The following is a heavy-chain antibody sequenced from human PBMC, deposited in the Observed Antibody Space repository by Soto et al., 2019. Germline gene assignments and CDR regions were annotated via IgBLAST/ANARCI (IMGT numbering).Heavy chain of an antibody. V-gene: IGHV1-69*02. CDR3: ARAGRGYSGYDSNY. CDR2: IIPILGIA. CDR1: GGTFSSYT. Sequence: VQLVQSGAEVKKPGSSVKVSCKASGGTFSSYTISWVRQAPGQGLEWMGRIIPILGIANYAQKFQGRVTITADKSTSTAYMELSSLRSEDTAVYYCARAGRGYSGYDSNYWGQGTLVTVSS. D-gene: IGHD5-12*01. J-gene: IGHJ4*02.